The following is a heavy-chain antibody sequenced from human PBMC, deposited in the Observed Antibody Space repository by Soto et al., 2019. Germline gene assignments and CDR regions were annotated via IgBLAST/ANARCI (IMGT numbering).Heavy chain of an antibody. CDR1: GFTFSSYA. V-gene: IGHV3-23*01. D-gene: IGHD5-12*01. Sequence: PGGSLRLSCAASGFTFSSYAMSWVRQAPGKGLEWVSAISGSGGSTYYADSVKGRFTISRDNSKNTLYLQMNSLRAEDTAVYYCAKDLKPRRDGYNSFDYWGQGTLVTVSS. CDR3: AKDLKPRRDGYNSFDY. J-gene: IGHJ4*02. CDR2: ISGSGGST.